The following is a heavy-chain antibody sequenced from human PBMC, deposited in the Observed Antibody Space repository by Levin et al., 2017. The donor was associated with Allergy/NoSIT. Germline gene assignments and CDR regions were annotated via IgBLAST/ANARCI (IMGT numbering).Heavy chain of an antibody. V-gene: IGHV3-66*01. CDR3: ARNGCGGGSCGY. D-gene: IGHD2-15*01. J-gene: IGHJ4*02. CDR1: GFTVSNNY. Sequence: GGSLRLSCAASGFTVSNNYMKWVRQAPGKGLEWVSLIYSGGSTYYADSVRGRFTISRDNSKNTLYLQMNSLRVEDTAVYYCARNGCGGGSCGYWGQGSLVAVSS. CDR2: IYSGGST.